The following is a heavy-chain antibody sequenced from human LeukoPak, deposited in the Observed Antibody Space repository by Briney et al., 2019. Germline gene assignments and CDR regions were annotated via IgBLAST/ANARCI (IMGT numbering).Heavy chain of an antibody. CDR2: ITYNGGST. CDR3: VKDGGMATIFDF. Sequence: GGSLRLSCSASGFTFSTSAMHWVRQAPGKGLEYVSFITYNGGSTYNADSVKGRFTISRDDSRNTLYLQMSSLRAEDTAVYHCVKDGGMATIFDFWGQGTLVTVSS. D-gene: IGHD5-24*01. CDR1: GFTFSTSA. V-gene: IGHV3-64D*09. J-gene: IGHJ4*02.